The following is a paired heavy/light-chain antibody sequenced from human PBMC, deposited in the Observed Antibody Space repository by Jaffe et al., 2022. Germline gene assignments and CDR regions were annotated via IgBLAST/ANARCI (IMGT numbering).Heavy chain of an antibody. J-gene: IGHJ3*02. Sequence: QVQLQESGPGPVKPSGTLSLTCAVSGGSISTNNWWSWIRQPPGKGLEWIGEIYHSGSINYNPSLKSRVTISVDKSKNQFSLKVNSVTAADTAVYYCARKGGDLPRGAFDIWGQGTMVTVSS. CDR2: IYHSGSI. CDR3: ARKGGDLPRGAFDI. CDR1: GGSISTNNW. D-gene: IGHD4-17*01. V-gene: IGHV4-4*02.
Light chain of an antibody. V-gene: IGKV2-29*02. J-gene: IGKJ3*01. CDR2: EVS. CDR1: QSLLHSDGETY. CDR3: MQGLHLPRT. Sequence: DIVMTQTPLSLSVTPGQPASISCKSSQSLLHSDGETYLYWYLQKPGQSPQLLIYEVSSRFSGVPDRFSGSGSGTDFTLKISRVETEDVGVYYCMQGLHLPRTFGPGTKVDIK.